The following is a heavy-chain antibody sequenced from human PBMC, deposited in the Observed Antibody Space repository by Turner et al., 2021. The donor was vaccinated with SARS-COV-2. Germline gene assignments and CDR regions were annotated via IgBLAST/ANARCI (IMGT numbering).Heavy chain of an antibody. J-gene: IGHJ4*02. V-gene: IGHV3-23*05. D-gene: IGHD6-25*01. Sequence: EVQLSESGGGPGQPGGPLRSSCVASGFPVSHHPMCWARQAPGKGPAWVSTISISGDTTYYADSVKGRFTVSRDNSKNTLYLQMNSLRAEDTAVYYCAKVPPSGDYFDYWGQGTLVTVSS. CDR2: ISISGDTT. CDR3: AKVPPSGDYFDY. CDR1: GFPVSHHP.